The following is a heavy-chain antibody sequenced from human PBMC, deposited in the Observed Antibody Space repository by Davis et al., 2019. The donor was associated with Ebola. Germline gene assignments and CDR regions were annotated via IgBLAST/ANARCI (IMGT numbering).Heavy chain of an antibody. Sequence: GGSLRLSCAASGFTFSSYEMNWVRQAPGKGLEWVSYISSSGSTIYYADSVKGRFTISRDNAKNSLYLQMNSLRAEDTAVYYCARDSDGDSVWYYYGMDVWGQGTTVTVSS. D-gene: IGHD4-17*01. V-gene: IGHV3-48*03. CDR3: ARDSDGDSVWYYYGMDV. J-gene: IGHJ6*02. CDR1: GFTFSSYE. CDR2: ISSSGSTI.